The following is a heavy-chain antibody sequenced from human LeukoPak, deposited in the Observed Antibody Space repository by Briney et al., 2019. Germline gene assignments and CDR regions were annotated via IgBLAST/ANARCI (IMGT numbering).Heavy chain of an antibody. CDR1: GGSISSGSYY. CDR3: AREGPGDYDFWSGYDYYYYYYMDV. J-gene: IGHJ6*03. V-gene: IGHV4-61*02. D-gene: IGHD3-3*01. Sequence: PSETLSLTCAVSGGSISSGSYYWSWIRQPAGKGLEWIGRIYTRGSTNYNPSLKSRVTISVDTSKNQFSLKLSSVTAADTAVYYCAREGPGDYDFWSGYDYYYYYYMDVWGKGTTVTVSS. CDR2: IYTRGST.